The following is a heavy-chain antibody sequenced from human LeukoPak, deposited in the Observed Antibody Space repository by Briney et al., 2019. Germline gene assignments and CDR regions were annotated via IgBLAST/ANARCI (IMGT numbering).Heavy chain of an antibody. V-gene: IGHV1-18*01. J-gene: IGHJ4*02. CDR2: ISAYNGNT. D-gene: IGHD6-6*01. CDR3: ARSYSSTSMDY. CDR1: EYTFTRYG. Sequence: ASVTVSFTASEYTFTRYGISWVRQAPGQGLEWMGWISAYNGNTKYAQKLQGRVTMTTDTSTNTAYMELRSLRSDDTAVYYCARSYSSTSMDYWGQGTLVTVSS.